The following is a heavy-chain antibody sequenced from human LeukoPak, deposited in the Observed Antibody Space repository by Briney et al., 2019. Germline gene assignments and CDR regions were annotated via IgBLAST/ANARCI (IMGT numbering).Heavy chain of an antibody. Sequence: ASVKVSCKASGYTFTSYAISWVRQAPGQGLEWMGWNSAYDGNTNYPQWLQGRVTMTTDTSTRTAYMELRSLKSDDTAIYYCARAPSNVYDVLTGPEDYWGQGTLVTVSS. CDR2: NSAYDGNT. D-gene: IGHD3-9*01. J-gene: IGHJ4*02. CDR1: GYTFTSYA. V-gene: IGHV1-18*04. CDR3: ARAPSNVYDVLTGPEDY.